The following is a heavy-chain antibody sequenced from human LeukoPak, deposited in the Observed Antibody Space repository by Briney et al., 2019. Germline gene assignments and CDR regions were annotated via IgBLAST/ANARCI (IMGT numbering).Heavy chain of an antibody. J-gene: IGHJ4*02. CDR3: TKGISTEDYRFFF. CDR2: IKSDESDK. Sequence: SGGSLRPSCTTSGFTFSNYGIHWVRQAPGKRLEWVSFIKSDESDKHYADSVKGRFTISRDNSKNTLYLQMNSLRPEDTAVSYCTKGISTEDYRFFFWGQGALVTVSS. D-gene: IGHD3-16*02. CDR1: GFTFSNYG. V-gene: IGHV3-30*02.